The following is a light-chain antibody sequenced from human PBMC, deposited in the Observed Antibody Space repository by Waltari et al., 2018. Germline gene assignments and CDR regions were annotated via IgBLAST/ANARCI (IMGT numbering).Light chain of an antibody. J-gene: IGKJ1*01. CDR1: QALVYKDGNIY. CDR3: MQGTHWPWT. V-gene: IGKV2-30*01. Sequence: DVVMNQSPLSLSVTLGQSASISCRSSQALVYKDGNIYLNWFHQRPGKPPRRLIYSVSKRDSGVPDRLSGSGSGTDFTLRISRVEAEDVGVYYCMQGTHWPWTFGQGTKVEIK. CDR2: SVS.